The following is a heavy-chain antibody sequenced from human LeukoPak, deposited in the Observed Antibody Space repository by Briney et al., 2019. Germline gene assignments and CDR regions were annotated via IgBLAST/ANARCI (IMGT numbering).Heavy chain of an antibody. Sequence: ASVKVSCKASGGTFSSYAISWVRQAPGQGLEWMGGIIPIFGTANYAQKFQGRVTITADESTSTAYMELSSLRSEDTAVYYCARAAVGATGWDYWGQGTLVTVSS. J-gene: IGHJ4*02. CDR2: IIPIFGTA. D-gene: IGHD1-26*01. CDR1: GGTFSSYA. CDR3: ARAAVGATGWDY. V-gene: IGHV1-69*13.